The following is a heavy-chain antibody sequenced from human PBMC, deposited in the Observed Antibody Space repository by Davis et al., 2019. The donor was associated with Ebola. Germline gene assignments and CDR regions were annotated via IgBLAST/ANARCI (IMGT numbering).Heavy chain of an antibody. V-gene: IGHV3-15*07. Sequence: GESLKISCAASGFTFSNAWMNWVRQAPGKGLEWVGRIKSKTDGGTTDYAAPVKGRFTISRDDSKNTLYLQMNSLKTEDTAVYYCTTDVRYDFWSGYYVDYWGQGTLVTVSS. J-gene: IGHJ4*02. CDR2: IKSKTDGGTT. CDR1: GFTFSNAW. CDR3: TTDVRYDFWSGYYVDY. D-gene: IGHD3-3*01.